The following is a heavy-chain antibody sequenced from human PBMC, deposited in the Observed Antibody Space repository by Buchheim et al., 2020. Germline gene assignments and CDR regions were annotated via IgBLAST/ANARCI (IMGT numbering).Heavy chain of an antibody. D-gene: IGHD1-26*01. CDR3: AKGGVGSYADY. J-gene: IGHJ4*02. Sequence: EVQLLESGGGLVQPGGSLRLSCAASGFTFNSYAMSWVRQAPGKGLEWVSTVSSSGHSTYYVDSVKGRFTISRDNSKSTLFLQMNSLRAEDTAKYYCAKGGVGSYADYWGQGTL. V-gene: IGHV3-23*01. CDR1: GFTFNSYA. CDR2: VSSSGHST.